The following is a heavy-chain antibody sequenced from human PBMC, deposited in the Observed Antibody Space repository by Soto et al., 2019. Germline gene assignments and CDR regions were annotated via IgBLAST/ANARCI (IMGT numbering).Heavy chain of an antibody. CDR1: GYTFTSYC. CDR3: ARNLAVAAHYYYYGMDV. J-gene: IGHJ6*02. Sequence: ASGKVSCKASGYTFTSYCISWVRQAPGQGLEWMGWISAYNGNTNYAQKLQGRVTMTTDTSTSTAYMELRSLRSDDTAVYYCARNLAVAAHYYYYGMDVWGQGTTVTVSS. V-gene: IGHV1-18*04. CDR2: ISAYNGNT. D-gene: IGHD6-19*01.